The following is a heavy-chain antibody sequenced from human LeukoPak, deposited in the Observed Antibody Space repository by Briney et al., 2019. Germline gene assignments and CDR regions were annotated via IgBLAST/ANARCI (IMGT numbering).Heavy chain of an antibody. CDR3: ARADEVSLVRAYYLDS. Sequence: PGGSLRLSCAASGFTFSSYAMHWVRQAPGKGLEWVAVISPDGISQYYPDSFKGRFIISRDNSKDTLFLQMNSLRAGDTAVYYCARADEVSLVRAYYLDSWGQGTLVTVSS. CDR1: GFTFSSYA. CDR2: ISPDGISQ. D-gene: IGHD1-26*01. V-gene: IGHV3-30*04. J-gene: IGHJ4*02.